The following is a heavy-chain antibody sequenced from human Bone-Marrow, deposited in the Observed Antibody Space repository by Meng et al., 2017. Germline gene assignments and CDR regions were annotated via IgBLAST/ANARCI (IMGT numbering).Heavy chain of an antibody. CDR2: ISSSSNTI. CDR3: ARDRYYDVLTGYFNHYGMDV. Sequence: GGSLRLSCEASGFTFRNYEMDWVRQAPGKGLEWVSFISSSSNTIYYADSVKGRFTISRDNAKNSLYLQMNSLRAEDTATYYCARDRYYDVLTGYFNHYGMDVWGQGGTVPGLL. D-gene: IGHD3-9*01. CDR1: GFTFRNYE. J-gene: IGHJ6*02. V-gene: IGHV3-48*03.